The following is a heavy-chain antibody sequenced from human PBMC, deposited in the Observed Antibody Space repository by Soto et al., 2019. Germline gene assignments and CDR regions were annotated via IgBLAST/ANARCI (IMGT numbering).Heavy chain of an antibody. Sequence: SETLSLTCTVSGDSISSDYWSWIRQPPGKGLEWIGHIYYSGSTNYNPSLKSRVTISVDTSKNQFSLKLSSVTAADTAVYYCARTLYSSYSYDGDYWGQGTLVTVSS. J-gene: IGHJ4*02. CDR1: GDSISSDY. D-gene: IGHD6-6*01. V-gene: IGHV4-59*01. CDR3: ARTLYSSYSYDGDY. CDR2: IYYSGST.